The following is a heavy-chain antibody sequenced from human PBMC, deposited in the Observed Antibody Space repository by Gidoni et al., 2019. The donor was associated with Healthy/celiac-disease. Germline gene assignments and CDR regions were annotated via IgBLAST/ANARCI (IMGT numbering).Heavy chain of an antibody. CDR1: GGPFSSYA. CDR2: IIPIFGTA. CDR3: ARERRYYDSSGYDNYYFDY. J-gene: IGHJ4*02. V-gene: IGHV1-69*01. D-gene: IGHD3-22*01. Sequence: QVQLVQSGAAVKKPGSSVKVSCKASGGPFSSYAISWVRQAPGQGLEWMGGIIPIFGTANYAQKFQGRVTITADEATSTAYMELSSLRSEDTAVYYCARERRYYDSSGYDNYYFDYWGQGTLVTVSS.